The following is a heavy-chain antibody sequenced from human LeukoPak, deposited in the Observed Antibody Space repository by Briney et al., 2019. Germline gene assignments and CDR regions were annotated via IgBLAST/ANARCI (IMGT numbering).Heavy chain of an antibody. D-gene: IGHD3-3*01. Sequence: SETLSLTCTVSGGSISSSSYYWGWIRQPPGKGLEWIGSIYYSGSTYYNPSRKSRITISVYTAKNQFSLKLSAVTAADAALYYCARHVSSAWYYDFWSGYYGMDVWGQGTTVTVSS. CDR1: GGSISSSSYY. CDR3: ARHVSSAWYYDFWSGYYGMDV. V-gene: IGHV4-39*01. CDR2: IYYSGST. J-gene: IGHJ6*02.